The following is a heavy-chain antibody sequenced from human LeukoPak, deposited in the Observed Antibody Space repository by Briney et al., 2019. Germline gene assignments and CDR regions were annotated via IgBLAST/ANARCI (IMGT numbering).Heavy chain of an antibody. CDR3: ARTHGELWFGELLYPYYFDY. V-gene: IGHV2-26*01. CDR1: GFSLSTSGMC. J-gene: IGHJ4*02. Sequence: SGPTLVNPTQTLTLTCTFSGFSLSTSGMCVIWIRQPPGKALEWLAHIFSNDEKSYSTSLKSRLTISKDTSKSQVVLTMTNMDPVDTATYYCARTHGELWFGELLYPYYFDYWGQGTLVTVSS. CDR2: IFSNDEK. D-gene: IGHD3-10*01.